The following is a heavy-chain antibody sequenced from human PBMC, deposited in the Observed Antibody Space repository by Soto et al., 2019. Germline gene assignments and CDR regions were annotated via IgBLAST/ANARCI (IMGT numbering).Heavy chain of an antibody. CDR2: ISSSSSYI. D-gene: IGHD4-17*01. CDR1: GFTFSSYS. V-gene: IGHV3-21*01. J-gene: IGHJ6*02. CDR3: ARDATYAGYYYYYGMDV. Sequence: EVQLVESGGGLVKPGGSLRLSCAASGFTFSSYSMNWVRQAPGKGLEWVSSISSSSSYIYYADSVKGRFTISRDNAKNSLYLQMNSLRAEDTAVYYCARDATYAGYYYYYGMDVWGQGTTVTVSS.